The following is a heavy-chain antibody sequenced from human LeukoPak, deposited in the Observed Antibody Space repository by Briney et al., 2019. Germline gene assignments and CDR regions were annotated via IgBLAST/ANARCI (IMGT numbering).Heavy chain of an antibody. V-gene: IGHV4-34*01. CDR1: GGSFSGYY. D-gene: IGHD3-22*01. CDR3: ARSKDGSGFAAY. J-gene: IGHJ4*02. Sequence: SETLSLTCAVYGGSFSGYYWTWIRQPPGKGLEWIGEINHSGNTNYNPSLKSRVAISVDTSKNQFSLKLSSVIAADTAMYYCARSKDGSGFAAYWGQGTQVTVTS. CDR2: INHSGNT.